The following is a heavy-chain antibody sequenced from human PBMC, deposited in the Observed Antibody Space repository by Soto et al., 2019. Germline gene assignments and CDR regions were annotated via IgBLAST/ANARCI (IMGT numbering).Heavy chain of an antibody. J-gene: IGHJ4*02. CDR2: IYYSGST. CDR3: ARDKGSHFDF. V-gene: IGHV4-59*01. Sequence: QVQLQESGPGLVKPSETLSLTCSVSGGSISPYYWSWLRQPPGKGLEWIGYIYYSGSTEHNASLKSRVNMSVDTSKNQFSLKLSSVTAADTAVYYCARDKGSHFDFWGQGTLVTATS. CDR1: GGSISPYY.